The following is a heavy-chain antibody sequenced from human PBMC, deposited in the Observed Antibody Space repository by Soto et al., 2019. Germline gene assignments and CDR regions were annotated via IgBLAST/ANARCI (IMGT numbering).Heavy chain of an antibody. CDR1: GDSVSSNSAA. CDR2: TYYRSKWYN. J-gene: IGHJ3*02. D-gene: IGHD6-13*01. CDR3: ARSGIIAADGGNAFHI. Sequence: PSQTLSLTCALSGDSVSSNSAAWNWIRQSPSRGLEWLGRTYYRSKWYNDYAVSVKSRITINPDTSKNQFSLQLNSVTPEDTAVYYCARSGIIAADGGNAFHIWGPATMVTVSS. V-gene: IGHV6-1*01.